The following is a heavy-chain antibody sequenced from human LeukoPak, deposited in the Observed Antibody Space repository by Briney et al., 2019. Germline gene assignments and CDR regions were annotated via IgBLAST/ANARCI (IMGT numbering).Heavy chain of an antibody. V-gene: IGHV3-48*03. CDR3: ARDNGDDIWDS. Sequence: SGGSLRLSCAASGFTFSSYEMNWVRQAPGKGLEWVSYISSSGSTIYYADSVKGRFTISRDNAKNSLYLQMNSLRAEDTAVYYCARDNGDDIWDSWGQGTLVTVSS. CDR1: GFTFSSYE. J-gene: IGHJ4*02. CDR2: ISSSGSTI. D-gene: IGHD3-9*01.